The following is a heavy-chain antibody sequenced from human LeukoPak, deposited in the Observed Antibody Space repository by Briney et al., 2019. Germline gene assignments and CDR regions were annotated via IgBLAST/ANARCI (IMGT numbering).Heavy chain of an antibody. CDR1: GFTFSSYA. Sequence: PGGSLRLSCAASGFTFSSYAMSWVRQAPGKGLEWVSAISGSGGSTYYADSVKGRFTISRDNSKNTLYLQMNSLRAEDTAVYYCAKELQNLGSAWIYYYYGMDVWGQGTTVTVSS. V-gene: IGHV3-23*01. CDR2: ISGSGGST. J-gene: IGHJ6*02. CDR3: AKELQNLGSAWIYYYYGMDV. D-gene: IGHD3-16*01.